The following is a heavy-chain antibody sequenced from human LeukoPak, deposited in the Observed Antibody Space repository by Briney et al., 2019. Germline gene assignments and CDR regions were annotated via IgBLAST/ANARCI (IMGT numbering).Heavy chain of an antibody. CDR2: ISSSGDTI. CDR3: ARDRAFGGIILDS. Sequence: GGSLRLSCAASGFSFSDYYMTWIRQAPGKGLEWVSYISSSGDTIDYADSVKGRFTISRDNAKNSVYLQMSSLRAEDTAVYFCARDRAFGGIILDSWGQGILVTVSS. CDR1: GFSFSDYY. J-gene: IGHJ4*02. D-gene: IGHD3-16*02. V-gene: IGHV3-11*01.